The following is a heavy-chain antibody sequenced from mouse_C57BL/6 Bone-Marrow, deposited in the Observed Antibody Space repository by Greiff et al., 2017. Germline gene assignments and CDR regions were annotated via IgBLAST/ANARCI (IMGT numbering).Heavy chain of an antibody. Sequence: VQLKESGPGLVKPSQSLSLTCSVTGYSITSGYYWNWIRQFPGNKLEWMGYISYDGSNNYNPSLKNRISITRDTYKNQFFLKLNSVTTEDTATYCCARDDYDSGAYFDYWGQGTTLTVSS. CDR1: GYSITSGYY. CDR2: ISYDGSN. D-gene: IGHD2-4*01. CDR3: ARDDYDSGAYFDY. J-gene: IGHJ2*01. V-gene: IGHV3-6*01.